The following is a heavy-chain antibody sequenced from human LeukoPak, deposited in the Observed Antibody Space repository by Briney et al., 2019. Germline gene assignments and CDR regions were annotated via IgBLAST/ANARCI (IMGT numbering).Heavy chain of an antibody. CDR1: GYPFTTYD. V-gene: IGHV1-8*01. CDR2: MNPSSGYT. J-gene: IGHJ2*01. D-gene: IGHD1-14*01. CDR3: ARISDHNWYFDL. Sequence: ASVRVSCKASGYPFTTYDINWVRKATGQGLEWMGWMNPSSGYTGYSQKFQGRVTMTRNTSITTAYMELSSLRSEDTAVYYCARISDHNWYFDLWGWGTLVTVSS.